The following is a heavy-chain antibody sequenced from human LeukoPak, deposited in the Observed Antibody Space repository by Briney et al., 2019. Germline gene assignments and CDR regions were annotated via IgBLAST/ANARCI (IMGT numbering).Heavy chain of an antibody. CDR1: GFTFSSYS. Sequence: HPGGSLRLSCAASGFTFSSYSMNWVRQAPGKGLEWVSYISSSSSTIYYADSVKGRFTISRDNAKNSLYLQMNSLRAEDTAVYYCARSPPRWLQFRGYYFDYWGQGTLVTVSS. J-gene: IGHJ4*02. D-gene: IGHD5-24*01. CDR2: ISSSSSTI. CDR3: ARSPPRWLQFRGYYFDY. V-gene: IGHV3-48*04.